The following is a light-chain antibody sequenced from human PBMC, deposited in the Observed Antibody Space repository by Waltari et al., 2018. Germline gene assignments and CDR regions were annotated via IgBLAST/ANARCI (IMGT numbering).Light chain of an antibody. CDR1: SGHGRYA. Sequence: QLVVTQSPSASASLGASVKLTCTLSSGHGRYAIAWHQQQPEKGPRFLLRVNSDGSHNKGDGIPGRFSGSSSGAERDLIISGLQSEDEADYYWQTWDTDIVVFGGGTKLTV. CDR3: QTWDTDIVV. V-gene: IGLV4-69*01. CDR2: VNSDGSH. J-gene: IGLJ2*01.